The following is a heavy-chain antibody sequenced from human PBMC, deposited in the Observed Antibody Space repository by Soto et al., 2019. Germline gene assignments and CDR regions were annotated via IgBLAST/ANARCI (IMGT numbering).Heavy chain of an antibody. J-gene: IGHJ3*01. CDR2: ISAYNGNT. D-gene: IGHD3-9*01. CDR3: ARDYLTYYDIVTGYPDAFDF. V-gene: IGHV1-18*01. Sequence: GQGLEWMGWISAYNGNTNYAQKLQGRVTMTTDTSTSTAYMELRSLRSDDTAVYYCARDYLTYYDIVTGYPDAFDFWGQRKRVT.